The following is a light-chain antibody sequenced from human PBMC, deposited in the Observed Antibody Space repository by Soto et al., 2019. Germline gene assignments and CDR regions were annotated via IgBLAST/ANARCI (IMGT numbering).Light chain of an antibody. CDR3: QQYNNWPLT. CDR2: GAS. Sequence: EIVMTQSPATLSVSPGERATLSCRASQSVNSNLAWYQQKPGQAPRLLIYGASTRVAGIPARFSGSGSGTEFTLTISSLQSEDFAFYYCQQYNNWPLTFGGGTKVEIK. J-gene: IGKJ4*01. V-gene: IGKV3-15*01. CDR1: QSVNSN.